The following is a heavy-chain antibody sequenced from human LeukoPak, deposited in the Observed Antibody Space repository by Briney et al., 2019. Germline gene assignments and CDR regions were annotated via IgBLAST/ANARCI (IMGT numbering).Heavy chain of an antibody. V-gene: IGHV1-8*01. Sequence: ASVKVSCKASGYTFTSYDINWVRQAGGQGLEWMGGMNPPSGNTGYARRFQGRVTMSRNTSISTAYMELSSLRSEDTAVYYCARGRLASYDFWGGYSTNYYYYGMDVWGQGTTVTVSS. J-gene: IGHJ6*02. D-gene: IGHD3-3*01. CDR3: ARGRLASYDFWGGYSTNYYYYGMDV. CDR1: GYTFTSYD. CDR2: MNPPSGNT.